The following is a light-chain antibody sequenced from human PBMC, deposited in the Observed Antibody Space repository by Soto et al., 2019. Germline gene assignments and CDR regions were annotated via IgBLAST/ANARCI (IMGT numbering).Light chain of an antibody. V-gene: IGKV3-15*01. CDR1: QRVSRN. J-gene: IGKJ3*01. CDR2: GAS. CDR3: QQYNNWPFT. Sequence: EIVMPQSPATMSVSPGERATLSCRASQRVSRNLAWYQQKPGQAPRLLIYGASTRSTGIPARFSGSGSGSEFTLTISIMQSEDFALYYCQQYNNWPFTFGPGTKVDIK.